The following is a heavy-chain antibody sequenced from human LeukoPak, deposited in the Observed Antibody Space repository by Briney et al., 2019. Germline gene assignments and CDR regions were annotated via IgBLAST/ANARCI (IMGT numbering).Heavy chain of an antibody. V-gene: IGHV1-2*02. CDR2: MNVYSGDA. CDR1: AYIFTAYY. Sequence: GASVKVSCKASAYIFTAYYLHWVRLAPGQGLEWMGWMNVYSGDATYAQKFQGRVTMTRDASISTAYMELNTLTSDDTAVYYCARPGNWWFDPWGQGTLVTVSS. CDR3: ARPGNWWFDP. D-gene: IGHD3-10*01. J-gene: IGHJ5*02.